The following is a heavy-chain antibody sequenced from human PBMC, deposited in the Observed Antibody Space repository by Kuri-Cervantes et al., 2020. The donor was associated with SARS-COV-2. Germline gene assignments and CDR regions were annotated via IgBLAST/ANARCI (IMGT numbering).Heavy chain of an antibody. CDR1: GYTFTGYY. J-gene: IGHJ6*02. V-gene: IGHV1-2*04. CDR2: INPNSGGT. CDR3: ARDQYLLLLSGYYYYYGMDV. Sequence: ASVKVSCKASGYTFTGYYMHWVRQAPGQGLEWMGWINPNSGGTNYAQKFQGWVTMTRDTSISTAYMELSRLRSDDTAVYYCARDQYLLLLSGYYYYYGMDVWGQGTTVTGSS. D-gene: IGHD2-21*01.